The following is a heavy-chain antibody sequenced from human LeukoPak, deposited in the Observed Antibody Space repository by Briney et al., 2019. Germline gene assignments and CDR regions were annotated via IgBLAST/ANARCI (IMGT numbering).Heavy chain of an antibody. Sequence: GGSLRLSCEASGFSFPYGMSWVRQAPGKGLEWVSGITNSGENTYYADSVKGRFTISRDNAKNSLYLQMNSLRAEDTAVYYCARDRAVYYYGSGSRADYWGQGTLVTVSS. CDR1: GFSFPYG. V-gene: IGHV3-48*01. J-gene: IGHJ4*02. CDR2: ITNSGENT. D-gene: IGHD3-10*01. CDR3: ARDRAVYYYGSGSRADY.